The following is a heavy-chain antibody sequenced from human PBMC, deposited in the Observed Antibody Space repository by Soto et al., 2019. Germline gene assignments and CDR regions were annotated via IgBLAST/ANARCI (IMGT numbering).Heavy chain of an antibody. CDR1: GDSVSSNSAA. V-gene: IGHV6-1*01. D-gene: IGHD1-26*01. CDR2: TYYRSKWYN. CDR3: AGMQDGALAY. Sequence: SQTLSLTCAISGDSVSSNSAAWNWIRQSPSRGLEWLGRTYYRSKWYNEYAVSVKSRITIKPDTSKNQFSLQLNSVIPEDTAVDFCAGMQDGALAYWGQGTLVTVSS. J-gene: IGHJ4*02.